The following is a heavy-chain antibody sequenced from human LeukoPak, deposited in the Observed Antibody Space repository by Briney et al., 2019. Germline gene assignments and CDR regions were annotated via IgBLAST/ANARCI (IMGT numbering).Heavy chain of an antibody. CDR1: GGSISGDYY. V-gene: IGHV4-30-4*01. Sequence: PSETLSLTCTVSGGSISGDYYWNWIRQAPGKGLEWIGFISHTGNTYHNPSLKSRVSMSVDTSKNQFSLNLISVSAADTGVYYCARGGGGFWSGYSYYMDVWGKGTTVTVSS. D-gene: IGHD3-3*01. J-gene: IGHJ6*03. CDR2: ISHTGNT. CDR3: ARGGGGFWSGYSYYMDV.